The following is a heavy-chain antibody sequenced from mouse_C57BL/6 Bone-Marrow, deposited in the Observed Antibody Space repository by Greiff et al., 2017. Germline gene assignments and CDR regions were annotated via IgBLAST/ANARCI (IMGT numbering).Heavy chain of an antibody. J-gene: IGHJ1*03. CDR3: AREEYYWYFDV. D-gene: IGHD2-10*02. CDR1: GYTFTNYW. V-gene: IGHV1-63*01. Sequence: QVQLQQPGAELVKPGTSVKMSCKASGYTFTNYWIGWAKQRPGHGLEWIGDIYPGGGYTNYNEKFKGKATLTADKSSSTAYMQFSSLTSEDSAIYYCAREEYYWYFDVWGTGTTVTVSS. CDR2: IYPGGGYT.